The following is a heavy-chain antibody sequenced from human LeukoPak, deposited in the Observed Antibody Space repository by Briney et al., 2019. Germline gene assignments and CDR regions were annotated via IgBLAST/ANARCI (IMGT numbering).Heavy chain of an antibody. CDR1: NGSMTNNY. CDR3: ARTRAYGGRPDY. D-gene: IGHD4-23*01. J-gene: IGHJ4*02. CDR2: VYSSGST. V-gene: IGHV4-59*01. Sequence: SETLSLTCTVSNGSMTNNYWSWIRQPPGKGLEWIGYVYSSGSTIYIPSLKSRVTISIDTSKNQFSLKLNSVTAADTAAYYCARTRAYGGRPDYWGQGTLVTVSS.